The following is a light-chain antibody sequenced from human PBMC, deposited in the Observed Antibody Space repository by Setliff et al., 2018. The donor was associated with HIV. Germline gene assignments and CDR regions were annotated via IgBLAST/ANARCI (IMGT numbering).Light chain of an antibody. V-gene: IGLV2-8*01. CDR1: TSDVGGYNY. J-gene: IGLJ1*01. CDR3: SSYAGRNNWGV. Sequence: QSALTQPPSASGSPGQSVTTSCTGPTSDVGGYNYVSWYQHHPGKAPKLMIYEVSKRPSGVPDRFSGSKSGNTASLTVSGLQAEDEADYYCSSYAGRNNWGVFGTGTKVTVL. CDR2: EVS.